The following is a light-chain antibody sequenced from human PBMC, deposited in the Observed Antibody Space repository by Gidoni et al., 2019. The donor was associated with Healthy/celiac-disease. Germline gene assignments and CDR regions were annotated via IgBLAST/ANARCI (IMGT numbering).Light chain of an antibody. CDR3: CSYAGSYTHVV. V-gene: IGLV2-11*01. Sequence: QSALTQPRSVSGSPGQSVTISCTGTSSDVGGYNYVSWYQQHPGKAPKLMIYDCSKRPSGVPDRVSVSKSGNTASLTISGLQAEDEADYYCCSYAGSYTHVVFGGGTKLTVL. CDR1: SSDVGGYNY. J-gene: IGLJ2*01. CDR2: DCS.